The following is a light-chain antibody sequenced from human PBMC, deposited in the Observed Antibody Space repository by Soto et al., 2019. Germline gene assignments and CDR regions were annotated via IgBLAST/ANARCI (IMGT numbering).Light chain of an antibody. CDR2: GAS. J-gene: IGKJ4*01. Sequence: EIVMTQSPATLSVSPGERATLSCRASESVSSNLAWYQQKPGQAPRLLIYGASTSATGIPARFSGSGSGTEFTLTISSLQSEDFAVYYCQQYNNWHTFGGGTKVEIK. V-gene: IGKV3-15*01. CDR1: ESVSSN. CDR3: QQYNNWHT.